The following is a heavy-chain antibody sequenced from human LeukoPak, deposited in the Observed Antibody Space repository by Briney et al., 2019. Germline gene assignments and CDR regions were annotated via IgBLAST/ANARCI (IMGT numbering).Heavy chain of an antibody. CDR1: RFTFDDYA. Sequence: GGTLRLLCAASRFTFDDYAMHWVRQARGKGLEEVSGISWNSGSIVYAESVEGRFPISRDNAKNSLYLKINSLRAEDTALYYGAKDKGSGSYYYFDYWGQGTLVTVSS. V-gene: IGHV3-9*01. D-gene: IGHD1-26*01. CDR3: AKDKGSGSYYYFDY. CDR2: ISWNSGSI. J-gene: IGHJ4*02.